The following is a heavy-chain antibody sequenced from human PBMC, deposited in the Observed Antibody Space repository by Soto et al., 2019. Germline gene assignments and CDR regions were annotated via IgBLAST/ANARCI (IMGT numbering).Heavy chain of an antibody. J-gene: IGHJ4*02. CDR2: ISGCCGST. Sequence: PGGSLRLSCAASGCSVSSYAMSWVRQAPGKGLECVSAISGCCGSTYYADSVKFRFTISRDNSKNTLYLQMNSVSAEDTAVYYSPYAESGYCSVQPTPFDYWRQRTMVAVSS. CDR3: PYAESGYCSVQPTPFDY. V-gene: IGHV3-23*01. CDR1: GCSVSSYA. D-gene: IGHD2-15*01.